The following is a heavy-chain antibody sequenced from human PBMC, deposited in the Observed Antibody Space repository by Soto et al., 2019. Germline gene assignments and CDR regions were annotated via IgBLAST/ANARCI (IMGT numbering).Heavy chain of an antibody. Sequence: QVQLVESGGGVVQPGRSLRLSCAASGFTFSSYGMHWVRQAPGKGLEWVAVIWYDGSNKYYADSVKGRFTISRDNSKNTLYLQMNSLRAEDTAVYYCASNVEIWFGEYGMDVWGQGTTVTVSS. V-gene: IGHV3-33*01. CDR3: ASNVEIWFGEYGMDV. J-gene: IGHJ6*02. D-gene: IGHD3-10*01. CDR1: GFTFSSYG. CDR2: IWYDGSNK.